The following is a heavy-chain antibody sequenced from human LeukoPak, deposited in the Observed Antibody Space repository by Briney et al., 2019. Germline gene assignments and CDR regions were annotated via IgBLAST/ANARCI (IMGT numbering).Heavy chain of an antibody. J-gene: IGHJ4*02. CDR1: GYTFTSYG. V-gene: IGHV1-18*01. D-gene: IGHD3-10*01. CDR3: ATLNTHYYGSGSNLDY. CDR2: ISAYNGNT. Sequence: ASVKVSCKASGYTFTSYGISWVRQAPGQGLEWMGWISAYNGNTNYAQKLQGRVTMTTDTSTSTAYMELSSLRSEDTAVYYCATLNTHYYGSGSNLDYWGQGALVTVSS.